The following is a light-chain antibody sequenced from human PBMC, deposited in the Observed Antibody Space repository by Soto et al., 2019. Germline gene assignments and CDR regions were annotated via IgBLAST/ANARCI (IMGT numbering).Light chain of an antibody. CDR1: QSISSW. CDR2: KAS. CDR3: QQYNSYART. V-gene: IGKV1-5*03. J-gene: IGKJ1*01. Sequence: DIQMTQSPSTLSASVGDRVTITCRARQSISSWLAWYQQKPGKAPKLLIYKASSLESGVPSSSSGSGSGTEFTLTISSLQPDDFATYYCQQYNSYARTVGQGTKVEIK.